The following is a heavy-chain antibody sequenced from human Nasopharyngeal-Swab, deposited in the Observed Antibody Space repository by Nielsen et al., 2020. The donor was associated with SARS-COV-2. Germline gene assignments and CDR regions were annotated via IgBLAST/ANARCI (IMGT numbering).Heavy chain of an antibody. CDR3: ARLDWVGKDSGMDV. CDR1: GGSISHYY. CDR2: IYYTGST. D-gene: IGHD7-27*01. V-gene: IGHV4-59*08. Sequence: SETLSLTCTVSGGSISHYYWSWIRQPPEKGLEWIGYIYYTGSTNYNPSLKSRVTISVDTSKNQFSLNLSSVTAADTAVYYCARLDWVGKDSGMDVWGQGTTVTVSS. J-gene: IGHJ6*02.